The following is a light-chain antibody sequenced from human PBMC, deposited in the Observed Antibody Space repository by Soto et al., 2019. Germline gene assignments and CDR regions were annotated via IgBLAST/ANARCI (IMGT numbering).Light chain of an antibody. V-gene: IGKV1-39*01. J-gene: IGKJ2*01. CDR1: QSIDSY. Sequence: DIPMTQSPSSLSASVRDRVTITCRASQSIDSYLNWYQQKPGKAPKLLIYAASSLQSGVPSRFSGSGSGTDFTLTISSLQPEDFATYYCQQSYSTPPTFGQGTKLEIK. CDR3: QQSYSTPPT. CDR2: AAS.